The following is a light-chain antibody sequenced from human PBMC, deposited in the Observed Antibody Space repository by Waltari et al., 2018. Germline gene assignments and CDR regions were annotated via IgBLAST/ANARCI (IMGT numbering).Light chain of an antibody. V-gene: IGKV3-20*01. Sequence: ELVLPQSPGTLSLSPGARATLSCRASQSVGRSLAWYQQKTGQAPRLLIYDTAIRATGTPGRFSGSGSGTDFSLAISSLEPEDFAVYFCQHYVNLPVTFGQGTKVEI. J-gene: IGKJ1*01. CDR1: QSVGRS. CDR3: QHYVNLPVT. CDR2: DTA.